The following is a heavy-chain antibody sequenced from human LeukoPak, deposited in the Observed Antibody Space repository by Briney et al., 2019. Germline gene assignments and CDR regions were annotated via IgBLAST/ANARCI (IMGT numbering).Heavy chain of an antibody. D-gene: IGHD1-26*01. CDR1: TFTFSSYA. Sequence: GGSLRLSCAASTFTFSSYAMTWVRQAPGKGLEWVSSITATGGISYADSVKGRFTISRDNSKNTLYLQMNSLRAEDAVVYYCATPHPEWELRAIFDYWGQGTLVTVSS. J-gene: IGHJ4*02. CDR3: ATPHPEWELRAIFDY. V-gene: IGHV3-23*01. CDR2: ITATGGIS.